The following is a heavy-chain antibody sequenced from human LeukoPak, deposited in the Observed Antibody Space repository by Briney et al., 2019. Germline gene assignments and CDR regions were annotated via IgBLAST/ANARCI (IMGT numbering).Heavy chain of an antibody. CDR3: ARSSRDQNYVADY. V-gene: IGHV1-2*06. D-gene: IGHD3-10*02. CDR1: GYTFTGYF. CDR2: LNPNNGGT. J-gene: IGHJ4*01. Sequence: ASVKVSCKASGYTFTGYFMHWVRQAPGQGLEWMGRLNPNNGGTNYAQKFQGRVTLTRDTSISTAYMELSRLTSDDTAVYYCARSSRDQNYVADYWGQGNLVNVSS.